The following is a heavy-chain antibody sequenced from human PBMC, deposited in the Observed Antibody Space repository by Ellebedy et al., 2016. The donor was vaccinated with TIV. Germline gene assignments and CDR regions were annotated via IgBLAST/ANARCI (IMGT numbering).Heavy chain of an antibody. V-gene: IGHV1-8*01. CDR1: GYTFTSYD. CDR3: ARTYYYDSSDYDNGFDP. J-gene: IGHJ5*02. CDR2: MNPNSGNT. Sequence: ASVKVSCKASGYTFTSYDINWVRQATGQGLEWMGWMNPNSGNTGYAQKFQGRVTMTRNTSISTAYMELSSLRSEDTAVYYCARTYYYDSSDYDNGFDPWGQGTLVTVSS. D-gene: IGHD3-22*01.